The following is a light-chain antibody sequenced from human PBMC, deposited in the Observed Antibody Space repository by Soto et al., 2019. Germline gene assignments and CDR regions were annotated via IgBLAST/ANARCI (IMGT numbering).Light chain of an antibody. CDR1: NIGDKS. CDR2: DDR. V-gene: IGLV3-21*02. Sequence: SYELTQSPSASVAPGQTARITCGGNNIGDKSVHWYQQKPGQAPVLVVYDDRDRPSGIPERFTGSKSGTSASLAITGLQAEDEADYYCQAYDYSLTASVFGGATKLTVL. CDR3: QAYDYSLTASV. J-gene: IGLJ3*02.